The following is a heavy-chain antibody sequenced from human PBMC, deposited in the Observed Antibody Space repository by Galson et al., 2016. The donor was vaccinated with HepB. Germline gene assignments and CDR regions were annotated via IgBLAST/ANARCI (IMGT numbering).Heavy chain of an antibody. J-gene: IGHJ5*02. CDR1: GFTLSGSA. CDR2: IRSRIGDYTT. V-gene: IGHV3-73*01. CDR3: TIGFHAP. Sequence: SLRLSCAVSGFTLSGSALHWVRQASGKGLEWVGRIRSRIGDYTTTYAASVKGRFSISRDDSKNMAYLQMSSLQTDDSARYYCTIGFHAPWGQGTLVTVSS. D-gene: IGHD2-21*01.